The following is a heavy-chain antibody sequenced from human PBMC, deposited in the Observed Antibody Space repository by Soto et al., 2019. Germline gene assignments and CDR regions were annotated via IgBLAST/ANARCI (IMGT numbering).Heavy chain of an antibody. CDR1: GGTFSSYT. V-gene: IGHV1-69*04. CDR3: AREGLVLVPTTVNSDYYYYAMDV. CDR2: IIPILGIA. Sequence: ASVKVSCKASGGTFSSYTISWVRQAPGQGLEWMGRIIPILGIANYAQKFQGRVTITADESTSTVYMELSTLRPDDTAVYCCAREGLVLVPTTVNSDYYYYAMDVWGQGTTVTVSS. J-gene: IGHJ6*02. D-gene: IGHD4-17*01.